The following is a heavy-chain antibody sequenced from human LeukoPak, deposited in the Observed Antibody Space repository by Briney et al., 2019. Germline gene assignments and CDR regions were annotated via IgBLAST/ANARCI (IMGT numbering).Heavy chain of an antibody. J-gene: IGHJ4*02. D-gene: IGHD5-18*01. CDR2: INPNSGGT. CDR1: GYTFTGHY. V-gene: IGHV1-2*02. Sequence: ASVKVSCKASGYTFTGHYMHWVRQAPGQGLEWMGWINPNSGGTNYAQKFQGRVTMTRDTSTSTVYMELSSLRSEDTAVYYCAREIGPRQLHLWGSAFDYWGQGTLVTVSS. CDR3: AREIGPRQLHLWGSAFDY.